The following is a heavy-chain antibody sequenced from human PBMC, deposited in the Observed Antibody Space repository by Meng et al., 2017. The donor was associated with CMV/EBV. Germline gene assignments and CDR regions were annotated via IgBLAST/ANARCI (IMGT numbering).Heavy chain of an antibody. CDR3: AKDLTLPTLYGKDV. CDR2: ISSSGLSI. V-gene: IGHV3-11*01. CDR1: GFTFSDYY. J-gene: IGHJ6*02. Sequence: GGSLRLSCAASGFTFSDYYMTWIRQAPGKGLEWVSSISSSGLSIYYADSLKGRFTISRDNTKNSLYLQMNGLRAEDAAVYYCAKDLTLPTLYGKDVWGQGTAVTVSS.